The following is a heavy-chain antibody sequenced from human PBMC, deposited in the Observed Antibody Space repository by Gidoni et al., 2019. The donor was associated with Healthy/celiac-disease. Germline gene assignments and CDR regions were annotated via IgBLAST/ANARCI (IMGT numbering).Heavy chain of an antibody. CDR2: ISGSGGST. CDR3: ANTRGSSGWYGFYEFDY. D-gene: IGHD6-19*01. CDR1: GLPFSSYA. J-gene: IGHJ4*02. Sequence: EVQLVESGGGLVQPGGSLRLSCAASGLPFSSYAMSWVRQAPGKGLEWVSAISGSGGSTYYADSVKGRFTISRDNSKNTLYLQMNSLRAEDTAVYYCANTRGSSGWYGFYEFDYWGQGTLVTVSS. V-gene: IGHV3-23*04.